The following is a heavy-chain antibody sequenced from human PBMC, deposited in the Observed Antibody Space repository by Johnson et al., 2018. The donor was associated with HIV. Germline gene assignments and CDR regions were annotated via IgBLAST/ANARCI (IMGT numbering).Heavy chain of an antibody. Sequence: VQLVESGGGVVQPGGSLRLSCAASGFTFSSYGMSWVRQAPGKGLEWVSGINWHGGSTGYADSVKGRFTISRDNAKNSLYLQMNSLRAEDTALYYCARGGDIVLVVYAMGHDAFDIWGQGTMVTVSS. D-gene: IGHD2-8*02. CDR3: ARGGDIVLVVYAMGHDAFDI. CDR1: GFTFSSYG. CDR2: INWHGGST. J-gene: IGHJ3*02. V-gene: IGHV3-20*04.